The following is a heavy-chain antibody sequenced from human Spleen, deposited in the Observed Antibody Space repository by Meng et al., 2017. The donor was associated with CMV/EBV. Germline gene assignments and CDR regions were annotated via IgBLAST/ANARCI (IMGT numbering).Heavy chain of an antibody. Sequence: LRLSCTVSGGSISIYYWGWVRQPPGKGLEWIGYIHYSGSTNYNPCLKSRVTISVDTSKNQFSLKLSSVTAADTAVYYCARWQNYQLPGAFDIWGQGTMVTVSS. CDR2: IHYSGST. CDR1: GGSISIYY. J-gene: IGHJ3*02. D-gene: IGHD2-2*01. CDR3: ARWQNYQLPGAFDI. V-gene: IGHV4-59*01.